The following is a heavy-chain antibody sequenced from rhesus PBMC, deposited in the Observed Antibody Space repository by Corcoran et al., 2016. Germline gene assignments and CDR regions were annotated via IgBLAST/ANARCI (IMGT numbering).Heavy chain of an antibody. CDR3: ARVGYSSGWYLWYVDI. Sequence: QVQLQESGPGLLKPSDTLSLTCAVSCGYISGGYGWGWIGQPQGKGLAWIGSTVSSNAHTHYHPSLNSLITIATYTSKNQFSLKLSSVTAAHTVVYYCARVGYSSGWYLWYVDIWGPGTPITISS. V-gene: IGHV4-127*01. CDR1: CGYISGGYG. D-gene: IGHD6-31*01. CDR2: TVSSNAHT. J-gene: IGHJ2*01.